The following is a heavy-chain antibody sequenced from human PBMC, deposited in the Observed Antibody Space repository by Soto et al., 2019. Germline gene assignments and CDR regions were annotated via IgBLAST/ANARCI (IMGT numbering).Heavy chain of an antibody. CDR3: AKDPGYDSSGYYSS. Sequence: QVQLVESGGGVVQPGRSQRLSCAASGFTFSSYGMHWVRQAPGKGLEWVAVISYDGSNKYYADSVKGRFTISRDNSKNTLYLQMNSLRAEDTAVYYCAKDPGYDSSGYYSSWGQGTLVTVSS. V-gene: IGHV3-30*18. CDR1: GFTFSSYG. CDR2: ISYDGSNK. J-gene: IGHJ4*02. D-gene: IGHD3-22*01.